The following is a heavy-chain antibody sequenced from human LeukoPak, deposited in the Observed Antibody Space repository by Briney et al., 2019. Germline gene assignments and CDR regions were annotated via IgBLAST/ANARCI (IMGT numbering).Heavy chain of an antibody. D-gene: IGHD2-8*01. CDR2: VSLSGLT. CDR3: SRENGAFSPFGY. Sequence: PSETLSLTCGVSGDSLTSPNWWSWVRQPPGQGLEWIGEVSLSGLTNYNPSLSSRVIMALDTSKNHLSLNLTSVTAADTAVYYCSRENGAFSPFGYWGQGTLVTVPS. V-gene: IGHV4-4*02. CDR1: GDSLTSPNW. J-gene: IGHJ4*02.